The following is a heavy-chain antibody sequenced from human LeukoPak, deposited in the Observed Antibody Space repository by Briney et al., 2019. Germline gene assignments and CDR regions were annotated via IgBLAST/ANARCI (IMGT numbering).Heavy chain of an antibody. V-gene: IGHV3-30-3*01. J-gene: IGHJ3*02. CDR3: ARDLDPYSYGYKGAFDI. D-gene: IGHD5-18*01. Sequence: GGSLRLSCAASGFTFSSYAMPWVRQAPGKGLEWVAVISYDGSNKYYADSVKGRFTISRDNSKNTLYLQMNSLRAEDTAVYYCARDLDPYSYGYKGAFDIWGQGTMVTVSS. CDR2: ISYDGSNK. CDR1: GFTFSSYA.